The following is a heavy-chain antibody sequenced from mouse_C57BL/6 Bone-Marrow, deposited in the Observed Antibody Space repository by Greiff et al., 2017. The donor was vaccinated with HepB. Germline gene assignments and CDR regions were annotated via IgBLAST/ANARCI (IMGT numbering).Heavy chain of an antibody. J-gene: IGHJ2*01. CDR2: IDPENGDT. D-gene: IGHD3-2*02. V-gene: IGHV14-4*01. CDR3: TELRLNY. Sequence: EVQLQQSGAELVRPGASVKLSCTASGFNIKDDYMHWVKQRPEQGLEWIGWIDPENGDTEYASKFQGKATITADTSSNTAYLKLSSLTSEDTAVYYCTELRLNYWGQGTTLTVSS. CDR1: GFNIKDDY.